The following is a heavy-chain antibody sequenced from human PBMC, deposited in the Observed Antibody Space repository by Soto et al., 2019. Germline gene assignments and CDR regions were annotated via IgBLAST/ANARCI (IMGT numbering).Heavy chain of an antibody. CDR2: IVVGSGNT. J-gene: IGHJ4*02. CDR1: GFTFTSSA. Sequence: ASVKVSCKASGFTFTSSAVQWVRQARGQRLEWIGWIVVGSGNTNYAQKFQERVTITRDMSTSTAYMELGSRRSEDTAVYYCAAEIPLDYDFWSGYLLPNYWGQGTLVTVSS. CDR3: AAEIPLDYDFWSGYLLPNY. D-gene: IGHD3-3*01. V-gene: IGHV1-58*01.